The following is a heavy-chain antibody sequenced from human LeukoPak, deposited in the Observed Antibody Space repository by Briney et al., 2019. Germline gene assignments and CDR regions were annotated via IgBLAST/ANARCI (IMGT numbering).Heavy chain of an antibody. Sequence: GGSLRLSCAASGFTFSSYGFHWVCQAPGKGLEWVAVIWSDGSYKYYADSVKGRFTISRDDSKNTLYLQMNSLRAEDTAVYYCARDFSLQLFDYWGQGTLVTVFS. J-gene: IGHJ4*02. D-gene: IGHD5-24*01. CDR2: IWSDGSYK. V-gene: IGHV3-33*01. CDR3: ARDFSLQLFDY. CDR1: GFTFSSYG.